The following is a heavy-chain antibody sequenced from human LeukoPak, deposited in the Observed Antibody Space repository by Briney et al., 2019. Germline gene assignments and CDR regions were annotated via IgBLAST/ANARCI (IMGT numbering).Heavy chain of an antibody. V-gene: IGHV4-59*01. CDR2: IYYSGST. Sequence: SETLSLTCTVSGGSISSYYWSWIRQPPGKGLEWIGYIYYSGSTNYNPSLTSRVTISVDTSKNQLSLKLSSVTAADTAVYYCARDPPAAGSTEFDFWGQGTLVTVSS. D-gene: IGHD6-13*01. CDR3: ARDPPAAGSTEFDF. J-gene: IGHJ4*02. CDR1: GGSISSYY.